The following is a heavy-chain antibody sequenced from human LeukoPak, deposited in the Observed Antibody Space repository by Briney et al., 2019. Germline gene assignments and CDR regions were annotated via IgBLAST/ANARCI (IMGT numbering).Heavy chain of an antibody. CDR2: IDPGDSDP. Sequence: GESLQISCKGSGYTFTTYWIGWVRQMPGKGLEWMGIIDPGDSDPRYSPSFQGQVTISADKSISTAYLQWSSLKASDSAMYYCVRHGLGSSWFGFDYWGQGTLVTVSS. J-gene: IGHJ4*02. D-gene: IGHD6-13*01. V-gene: IGHV5-51*01. CDR1: GYTFTTYW. CDR3: VRHGLGSSWFGFDY.